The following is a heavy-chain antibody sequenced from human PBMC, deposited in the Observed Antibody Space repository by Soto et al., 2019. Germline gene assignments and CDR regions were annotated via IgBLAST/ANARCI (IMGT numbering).Heavy chain of an antibody. CDR2: INPNSGGT. D-gene: IGHD3-10*01. CDR1: GYTFTGYY. CDR3: ARALAWGPGYYFDP. Sequence: GASVKVSCKASGYTFTGYYMHWVRQAPGQGLEWMGWINPNSGGTNYAQKFQGRVTMTRDTSISTAYMELSRLRSDDTAVYYCARALAWGPGYYFDPWGPGTLVTVSS. J-gene: IGHJ4*02. V-gene: IGHV1-2*02.